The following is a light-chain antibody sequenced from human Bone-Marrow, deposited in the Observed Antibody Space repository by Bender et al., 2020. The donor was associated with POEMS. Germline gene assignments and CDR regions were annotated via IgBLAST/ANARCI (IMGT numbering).Light chain of an antibody. V-gene: IGLV3-21*02. Sequence: SYVLTQPPSVSVAPGQTARISCGGDHIGGKLVHWYQQKPGQAPVLVVYDDSVRPSGIPERVSGSNSENTATLTISRLEAGDEADYYCQVWDSNFDHVVFGGGTKLTVL. CDR3: QVWDSNFDHVV. CDR1: HIGGKL. J-gene: IGLJ2*01. CDR2: DDS.